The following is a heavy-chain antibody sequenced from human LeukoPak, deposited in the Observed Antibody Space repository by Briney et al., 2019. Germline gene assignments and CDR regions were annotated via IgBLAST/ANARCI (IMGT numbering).Heavy chain of an antibody. D-gene: IGHD6-13*01. CDR2: IYYSGST. Sequence: SETLSLTCTVSGGSISSYYWSWIRQPPGKGLEWIGYIYYSGSTNYNPSLKSRVTISVDTSKNQFSLKLSSVTAADMAVYYCASCEIAGPYWYFDLWGRGTLVTVSS. J-gene: IGHJ2*01. CDR1: GGSISSYY. CDR3: ASCEIAGPYWYFDL. V-gene: IGHV4-59*01.